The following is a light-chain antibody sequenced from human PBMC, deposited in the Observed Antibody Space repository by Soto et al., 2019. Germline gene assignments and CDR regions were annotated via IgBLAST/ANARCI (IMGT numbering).Light chain of an antibody. CDR2: AVS. J-gene: IGLJ1*01. Sequence: QSVLTQPASVSGSPGQSITISCTGTSSDVGNYDYVSWYQQYPGKAPKLMIYAVSRLPSGVSNRFSGSKSGNTASLTISGLQAEDEADYYCTSYTPSSTYVFGPGTKVTVL. CDR1: SSDVGNYDY. CDR3: TSYTPSSTYV. V-gene: IGLV2-14*03.